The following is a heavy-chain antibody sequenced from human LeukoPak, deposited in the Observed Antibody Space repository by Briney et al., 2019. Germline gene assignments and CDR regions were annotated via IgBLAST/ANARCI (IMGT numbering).Heavy chain of an antibody. D-gene: IGHD5-12*01. V-gene: IGHV4-34*01. CDR2: INHSGST. CDR3: ARGVGNSGYDHYYFDY. Sequence: PSETLSLTCAVYGGSFSGYYWSWIRQPPGKGLEWIGEINHSGSTNYNPSLKSRVTISVDTSKNQFSLKLSSVTAADTAVYYCARGVGNSGYDHYYFDYWGQGTLVTVSS. CDR1: GGSFSGYY. J-gene: IGHJ4*02.